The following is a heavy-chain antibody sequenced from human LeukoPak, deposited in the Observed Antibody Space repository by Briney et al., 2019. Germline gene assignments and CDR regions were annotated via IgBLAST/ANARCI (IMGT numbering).Heavy chain of an antibody. V-gene: IGHV3-11*05. D-gene: IGHD1-7*01. CDR2: ISSSSSYT. J-gene: IGHJ4*02. CDR1: GFTFSSYN. CDR3: ARGELDTHALDY. Sequence: SGGSLRLSCAASGFTFSSYNMNWVRQAPGKGLEWVSYISSSSSYTNYADSVKGRFTISRDNAKNSLYLQMNSLRAEDTAVYYCARGELDTHALDYWGQGTLVTVSS.